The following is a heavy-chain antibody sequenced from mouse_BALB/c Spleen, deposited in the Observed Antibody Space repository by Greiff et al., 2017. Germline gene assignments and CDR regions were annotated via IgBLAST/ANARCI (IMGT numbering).Heavy chain of an antibody. J-gene: IGHJ4*01. CDR1: GYAFTSYN. CDR3: ASGDGNYGDYAMDY. Sequence: QLQQSGPELVKPGASVKVSCKASGYAFTSYNMYWVKQSHGKSLEWIGYIDPYNGGTSYNQKFKGKATLTVDKSSSTAYMHLNSLTSEDSAVYYCASGDGNYGDYAMDYWGQGTSVTVSS. V-gene: IGHV1S135*01. CDR2: IDPYNGGT. D-gene: IGHD2-1*01.